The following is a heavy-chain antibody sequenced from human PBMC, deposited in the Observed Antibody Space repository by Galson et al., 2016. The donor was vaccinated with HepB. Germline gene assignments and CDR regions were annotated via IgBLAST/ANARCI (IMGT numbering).Heavy chain of an antibody. V-gene: IGHV2-5*02. J-gene: IGHJ4*02. CDR1: GFSLSTGGVG. CDR2: IYWDDDK. Sequence: PALVKPTQTLTLTCTFSGFSLSTGGVGVGWIRQAPGKALEWLALIYWDDDKRYSPSLKSRLTITKDTSKNQVVLTMTNMDPVDTATYYCAYTSPSYGRSLFFDYWGQGSLVTVSS. CDR3: AYTSPSYGRSLFFDY. D-gene: IGHD3-10*01.